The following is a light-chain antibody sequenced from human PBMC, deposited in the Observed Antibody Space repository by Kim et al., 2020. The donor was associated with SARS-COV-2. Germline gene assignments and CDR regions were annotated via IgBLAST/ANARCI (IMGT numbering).Light chain of an antibody. J-gene: IGKJ1*01. CDR1: QSVSRSY. CDR2: GAS. V-gene: IGKV3-20*01. CDR3: QQYGNSPHT. Sequence: SPGETATLSCRASQSVSRSYLAWYQQKPGQAPRLLIYGASSRATGVPDRFSGSGSGTDFTLTITRLEPEDFAVYYCQQYGNSPHTFGQGTKVDIK.